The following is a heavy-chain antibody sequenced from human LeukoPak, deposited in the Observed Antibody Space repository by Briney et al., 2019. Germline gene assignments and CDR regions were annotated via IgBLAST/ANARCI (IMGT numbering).Heavy chain of an antibody. J-gene: IGHJ3*02. V-gene: IGHV3-66*01. CDR3: AREKVDTDMVISAFDI. CDR1: GFTVSSNY. D-gene: IGHD5-18*01. CDR2: IYSGGSP. Sequence: GGSLRLSCAASGFTVSSNYMSWVRQAPGKGLEWVSVIYSGGSPHYADSVKGRFTISRDNSKNTLYLQMNSLRAEDTAVYYCAREKVDTDMVISAFDIWGQGTMVTVSS.